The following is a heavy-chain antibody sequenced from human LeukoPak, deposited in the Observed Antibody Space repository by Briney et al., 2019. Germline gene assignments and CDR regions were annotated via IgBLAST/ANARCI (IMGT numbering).Heavy chain of an antibody. J-gene: IGHJ3*02. CDR2: IYYSGGT. CDR1: GGSISSYY. CDR3: ARALGIAAAGTAFDI. Sequence: PSETLSLTCTVSGGSISSYYWSWIRQPPGKGLEWIGYIYYSGGTNYNPSLKSRVTISVDTSKNQFSLKLSSVTAADTAVYYCARALGIAAAGTAFDIWGQGTMVTVSS. D-gene: IGHD6-13*01. V-gene: IGHV4-59*01.